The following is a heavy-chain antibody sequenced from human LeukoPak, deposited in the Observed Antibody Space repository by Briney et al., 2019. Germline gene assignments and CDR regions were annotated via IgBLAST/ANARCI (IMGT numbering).Heavy chain of an antibody. CDR3: ARFQSSSSWDYYYGLDV. D-gene: IGHD2-2*01. CDR2: IYNSGST. V-gene: IGHV4-59*01. J-gene: IGHJ6*02. Sequence: PGGSLRLSCAASGFTFSSYSMSWIRQPPGKGLEGIGYIYNSGSTNYNPSLKSRVTISVDTSKNQVSLKLSSVTAADTAVYYCARFQSSSSWDYYYGLDVWGQGTTVTVSS. CDR1: GFTFSSYS.